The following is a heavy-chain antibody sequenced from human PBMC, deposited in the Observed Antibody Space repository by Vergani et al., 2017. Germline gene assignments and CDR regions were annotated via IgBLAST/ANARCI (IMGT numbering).Heavy chain of an antibody. D-gene: IGHD4-17*01. V-gene: IGHV3-7*01. Sequence: EVQLVESGGGLVKPGGSLRLSCAASGFMFSNDWMNWVRQAPGKGLEWVANIKQDGSEKYYVDSVRGRFTISRDNAKNSLYLQMNSLRAEDTAVYHCSRPSASCDYYALDIWGQGTMVTVSS. CDR2: IKQDGSEK. CDR1: GFMFSNDW. CDR3: SRPSASCDYYALDI. J-gene: IGHJ3*02.